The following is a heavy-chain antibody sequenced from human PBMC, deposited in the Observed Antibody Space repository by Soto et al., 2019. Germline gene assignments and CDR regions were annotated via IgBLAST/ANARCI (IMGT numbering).Heavy chain of an antibody. D-gene: IGHD3-9*01. CDR2: IWYDGSNK. CDR1: GSIFSLYG. J-gene: IGHJ6*02. V-gene: IGHV3-33*01. Sequence: LSLSFAACGSIFSLYGMQWVRQAPGKGLEWVAVIWYDGSNKYYADSVKGRFTISRDNSKNTLYLQMNSLRAEDTAVYYCARSTYNTGYHYGMDVWGQGTTVTVSS. CDR3: ARSTYNTGYHYGMDV.